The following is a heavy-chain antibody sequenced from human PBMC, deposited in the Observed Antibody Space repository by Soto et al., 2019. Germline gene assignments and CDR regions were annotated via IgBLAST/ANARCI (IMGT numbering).Heavy chain of an antibody. Sequence: PGGSLRLSCAASGFTFSSYDMHWVRQATGKGLEWVSAIGTAGDTYYPGSVKGRFTISRENAKNSLYLQMNSLRAGDTAVYYCARGRYDYVWGSYRYYNWFDPWCQGTLVTVSS. CDR2: IGTAGDT. CDR3: ARGRYDYVWGSYRYYNWFDP. J-gene: IGHJ5*02. D-gene: IGHD3-16*02. CDR1: GFTFSSYD. V-gene: IGHV3-13*01.